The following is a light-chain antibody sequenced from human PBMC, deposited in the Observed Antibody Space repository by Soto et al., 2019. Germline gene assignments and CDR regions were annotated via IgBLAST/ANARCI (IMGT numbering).Light chain of an antibody. Sequence: HFALTQPASVSGSPGQSITISWTGTSSDVGGYNYVSWYQQHPGKAPKLMIYDVSNRPSGVSNRFSGSKSGNTASLTISGLQAEDEADYYCSSYTSSSTPHVVFGGGTKLTVL. CDR3: SSYTSSSTPHVV. CDR1: SSDVGGYNY. J-gene: IGLJ2*01. CDR2: DVS. V-gene: IGLV2-14*01.